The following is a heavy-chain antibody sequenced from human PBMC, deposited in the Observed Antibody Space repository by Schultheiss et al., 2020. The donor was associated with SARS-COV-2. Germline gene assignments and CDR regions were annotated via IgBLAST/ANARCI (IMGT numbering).Heavy chain of an antibody. CDR3: ARGAGYCSGGSCRLIDY. CDR1: GYTFTGYY. CDR2: INPNSGGT. Sequence: ASVKVSCKASGYTFTGYYMHWVRQAPGQGLEWMGWINPNSGGTNYAQKFQGRVTMTRDTSISTAYMELSRLRSDDTAVYYCARGAGYCSGGSCRLIDYWGQGTLVIVSS. D-gene: IGHD2-15*01. J-gene: IGHJ4*02. V-gene: IGHV1-2*02.